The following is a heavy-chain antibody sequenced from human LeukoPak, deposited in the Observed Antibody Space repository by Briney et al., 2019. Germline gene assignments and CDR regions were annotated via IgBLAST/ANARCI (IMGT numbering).Heavy chain of an antibody. CDR1: GGSFSGYY. V-gene: IGHV4-34*01. D-gene: IGHD6-13*01. J-gene: IGHJ4*02. CDR3: ARSSSSWYGKNFDY. CDR2: INHSGST. Sequence: PSETLSLTCAVYGGSFSGYYWSWIRQPPGKRLEWIGEINHSGSTNYNPPLKSRVTISVDTSKNQFSLKLSSVTAADTAVYYCARSSSSWYGKNFDYWGQGTLVTVSS.